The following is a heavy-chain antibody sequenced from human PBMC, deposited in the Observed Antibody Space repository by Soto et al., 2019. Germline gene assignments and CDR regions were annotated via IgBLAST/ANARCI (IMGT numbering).Heavy chain of an antibody. Sequence: EVQLVESGGGLVKPGGSLRLSCAASGFTFSRYNMNWVRQAPGKGLEWVSSISSSSSYIYYADSVKGRFTISRDNAKNSLYLQMNSLRAEDTAVYYCARDISLGYGSGSCFYWGQGTLVTVSS. D-gene: IGHD3-10*01. V-gene: IGHV3-21*01. CDR3: ARDISLGYGSGSCFY. CDR2: ISSSSSYI. J-gene: IGHJ4*02. CDR1: GFTFSRYN.